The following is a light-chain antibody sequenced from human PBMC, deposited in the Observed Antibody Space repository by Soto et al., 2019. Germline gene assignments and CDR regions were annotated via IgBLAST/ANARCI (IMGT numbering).Light chain of an antibody. J-gene: IGKJ3*01. CDR2: AAS. CDR3: QQGHSMPFT. V-gene: IGKV1-39*01. CDR1: QSITNS. Sequence: DIQMTQSPSSLYASVGVRVTITCRASQSITNSLNWYQHKPGKAPTLVVYAASSLQSGVSSRFSGSASGTDFNITINSLQSEDFATYFCQQGHSMPFTFGTGNKVDIK.